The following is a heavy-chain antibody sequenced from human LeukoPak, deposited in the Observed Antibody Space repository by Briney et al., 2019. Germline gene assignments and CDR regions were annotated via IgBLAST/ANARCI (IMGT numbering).Heavy chain of an antibody. Sequence: GGALRLSCAVSGFTFSSRGMQWVRQPPGKGLEWVAFISFDETNQYYADSVKGRFTISRDNSHNTLYLQMNSLRAEDTAVYYCARDSDEFFSNWLFPDYWGQGSLVIVSS. CDR2: ISFDETNQ. CDR3: ARDSDEFFSNWLFPDY. J-gene: IGHJ4*02. V-gene: IGHV3-30*03. D-gene: IGHD3-22*01. CDR1: GFTFSSRG.